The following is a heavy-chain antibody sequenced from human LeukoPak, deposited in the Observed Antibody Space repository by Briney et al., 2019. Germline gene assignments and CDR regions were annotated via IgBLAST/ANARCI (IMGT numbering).Heavy chain of an antibody. CDR2: TYYRSKWYN. CDR3: ARAASKPKGYSYGY. CDR1: GDSVSSNSAA. D-gene: IGHD5-18*01. Sequence: SQTLSLTCAISGDSVSSNSAAWNWIRQSPSRGLEWLGRTYYRSKWYNDYAVSVKSRITINPDTSKNQLSLKLSSVTAADTAVYYCARAASKPKGYSYGYWGQGTLVTVSS. J-gene: IGHJ4*02. V-gene: IGHV6-1*01.